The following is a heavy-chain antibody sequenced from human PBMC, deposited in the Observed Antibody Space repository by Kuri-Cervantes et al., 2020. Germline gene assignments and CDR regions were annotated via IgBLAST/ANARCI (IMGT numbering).Heavy chain of an antibody. CDR3: ARVRPPTIPVAGGLFDY. V-gene: IGHV4-4*02. D-gene: IGHD6-19*01. CDR2: IYHSGST. J-gene: IGHJ4*02. Sequence: SQTLSLTCAVSGGSISNTQWWSWVRQPPGKGLEWIGSIYHSGSTYYNPSLKSRVTISVDTSKNQFSLKLSSVTAADTAVYYCARVRPPTIPVAGGLFDYWGQGTLVTVSS. CDR1: GGSISNTQW.